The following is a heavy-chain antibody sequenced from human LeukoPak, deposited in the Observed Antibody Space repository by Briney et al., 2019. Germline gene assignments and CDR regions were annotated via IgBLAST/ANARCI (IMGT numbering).Heavy chain of an antibody. CDR3: ARGIAAGNPYYYYYGMDV. D-gene: IGHD6-13*01. V-gene: IGHV1-69*13. Sequence: ASVKVSCKASGGTFSSYAISWVRQAPGQGLKWMGGIIPIFGTANYAQKFQGRVTITADESTSTAYMELSSLRSEDTAVYYCARGIAAGNPYYYYYGMDVWGQGTTVTVSS. J-gene: IGHJ6*02. CDR2: IIPIFGTA. CDR1: GGTFSSYA.